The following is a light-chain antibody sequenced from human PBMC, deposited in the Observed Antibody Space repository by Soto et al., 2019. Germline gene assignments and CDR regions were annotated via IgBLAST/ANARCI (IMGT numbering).Light chain of an antibody. V-gene: IGKV3-20*01. CDR2: GAS. CDR3: QQYGSSVIT. J-gene: IGKJ5*01. Sequence: SPGTLSLSPGERATLSCRASQSVSSSYLAWYQQKPGQAPRLLIYGASSRATGIPDRFSGSGSGTDFTLTISRLEPEDFAVYYCQQYGSSVITFGQGTRLEIK. CDR1: QSVSSSY.